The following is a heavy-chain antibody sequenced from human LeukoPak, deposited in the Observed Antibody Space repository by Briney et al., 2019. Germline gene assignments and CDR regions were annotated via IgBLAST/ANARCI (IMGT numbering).Heavy chain of an antibody. CDR2: IYYSGST. CDR1: GGSISSSSYY. D-gene: IGHD4-17*01. Sequence: SETLSLTCTVSGGSISSSSYYWAWIRQPPGKGLEWIGSIYYSGSTYYNPSLKSRVTISVDTSKNQFSLKLSSVTAADTAVYYCASTTGNWFDPWGQGTLVTVSS. CDR3: ASTTGNWFDP. V-gene: IGHV4-39*07. J-gene: IGHJ5*02.